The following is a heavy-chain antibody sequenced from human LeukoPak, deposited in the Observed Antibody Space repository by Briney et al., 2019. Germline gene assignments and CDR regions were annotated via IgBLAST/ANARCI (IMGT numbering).Heavy chain of an antibody. CDR3: AKDRPYYDFWSGYYDY. V-gene: IGHV1-69*13. CDR2: ITPIFGTA. J-gene: IGHJ4*02. D-gene: IGHD3-3*01. Sequence: ASVKVSCKASRGTFSSYAISWVRQAPGQGLEWMGGITPIFGTANYAEKFQGRVTITADEFTSTAYMELSSLRSEDTAVYYCAKDRPYYDFWSGYYDYWGQGTLVTVSS. CDR1: RGTFSSYA.